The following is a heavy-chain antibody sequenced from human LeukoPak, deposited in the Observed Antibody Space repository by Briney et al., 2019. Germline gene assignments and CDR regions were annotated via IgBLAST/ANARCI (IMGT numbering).Heavy chain of an antibody. V-gene: IGHV3-48*01. CDR1: GFTFSSYS. Sequence: QSGGSLRLSCAASGFTFSSYSMNWVRQAPGKGLEWVSYISSSSSTIYYADSVKGRFTVSRDNAKNSLYLQMNSLRAEDTAVYYCARDRPLGPWGQGTLVTVSS. J-gene: IGHJ5*02. CDR3: ARDRPLGP. CDR2: ISSSSSTI.